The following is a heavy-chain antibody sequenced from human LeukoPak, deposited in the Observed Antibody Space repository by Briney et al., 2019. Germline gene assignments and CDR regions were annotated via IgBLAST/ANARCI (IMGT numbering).Heavy chain of an antibody. Sequence: SETLSLTCTVSGGSISSSSYYWGWIRQPPGKGLEWIGSIYYSGSTYYNPSLKSRVTISVDTSKNQFSLKLNSVTAADTAVYYCARSGLETTVIDFDYWGQGTLVTVSS. CDR1: GGSISSSSYY. CDR3: ARSGLETTVIDFDY. V-gene: IGHV4-39*01. J-gene: IGHJ4*02. CDR2: IYYSGST. D-gene: IGHD4-17*01.